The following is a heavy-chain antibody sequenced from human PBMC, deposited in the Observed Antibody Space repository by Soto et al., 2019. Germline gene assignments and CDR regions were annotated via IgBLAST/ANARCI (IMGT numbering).Heavy chain of an antibody. CDR1: GYTFTSYC. CDR2: ISAYNGNT. J-gene: IGHJ6*02. D-gene: IGHD5-12*01. Sequence: ASVKVSCKASGYTFTSYCISWVRQAPGQGLEWMGWISAYNGNTNYAQKLQGRVTMTTDTSTSTAYMELRSLRSDDTAVYYCARDPTSEYYYYYGMDVWGQGTTVTVSS. CDR3: ARDPTSEYYYYYGMDV. V-gene: IGHV1-18*01.